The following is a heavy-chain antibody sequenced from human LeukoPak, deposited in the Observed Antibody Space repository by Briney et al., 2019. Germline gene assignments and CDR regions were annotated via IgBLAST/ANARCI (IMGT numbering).Heavy chain of an antibody. CDR1: GFTFDDYA. D-gene: IGHD4-17*01. J-gene: IGHJ4*02. Sequence: GGSLRLSCAASGFTFDDYAMHWVRQAPGKGLEWVSGISWNSGSIGYADSVKGRFTISRDNAKNSLYLQMNSLRAEDTALYYCAKDMGSDGDYGLDYWGQGTLVTVSS. CDR3: AKDMGSDGDYGLDY. CDR2: ISWNSGSI. V-gene: IGHV3-9*01.